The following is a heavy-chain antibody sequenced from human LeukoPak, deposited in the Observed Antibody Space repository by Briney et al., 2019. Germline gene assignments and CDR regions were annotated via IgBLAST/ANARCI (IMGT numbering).Heavy chain of an antibody. CDR2: IWFDGSNK. Sequence: PGGSLRLSCVASGFTFSSYGMHWVRQAPGKGLEWVATIWFDGSNKYYADSVKGRFTISRDNSKNTLHLQMNSLRAEDTAVYYCARVIVFMSTGPHLDYWGQGTLAIVSS. CDR3: ARVIVFMSTGPHLDY. CDR1: GFTFSSYG. J-gene: IGHJ4*02. V-gene: IGHV3-33*01. D-gene: IGHD3-16*01.